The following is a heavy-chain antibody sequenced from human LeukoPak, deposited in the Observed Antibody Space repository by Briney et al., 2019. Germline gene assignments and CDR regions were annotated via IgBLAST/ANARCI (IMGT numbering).Heavy chain of an antibody. V-gene: IGHV5-51*01. D-gene: IGHD1-26*01. J-gene: IGHJ6*03. CDR3: ARRYSGSYDYYYYMDV. CDR2: IYPGDSDT. CDR1: GYSFTSYW. Sequence: GEPLKISCKGSGYSFTSYWIGWVRQMPGKGLEWMGSIYPGDSDTRYSPSFQGQVTISADKSISTAYLQWSSLKASDTAMYYCARRYSGSYDYYYYMDVWGKGTTVTVSS.